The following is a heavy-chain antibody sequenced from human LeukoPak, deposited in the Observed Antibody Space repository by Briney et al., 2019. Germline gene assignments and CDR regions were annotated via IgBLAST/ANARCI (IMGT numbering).Heavy chain of an antibody. CDR1: GYTFTSYG. Sequence: ASVKVSCKASGYTFTSYGISWVRQAPGQGLEWMGWISAYNGNTNYAQKLQGRVTMTTDTSTSTAYMELRSLRSDDTAVYYCARVGAYCSGGSWYSYNWFDPWGQGTLVTVSS. CDR3: ARVGAYCSGGSWYSYNWFDP. CDR2: ISAYNGNT. D-gene: IGHD2-15*01. V-gene: IGHV1-18*01. J-gene: IGHJ5*02.